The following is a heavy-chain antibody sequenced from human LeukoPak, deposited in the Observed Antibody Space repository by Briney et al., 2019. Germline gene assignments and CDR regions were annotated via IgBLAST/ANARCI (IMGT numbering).Heavy chain of an antibody. CDR1: GFSFSSYS. CDR3: TRVESSGSPFDY. V-gene: IGHV3-49*03. D-gene: IGHD1-26*01. J-gene: IGHJ4*02. CDR2: IRSKAYGGTT. Sequence: GGSLRLSCAASGFSFSSYSMNWFRQAPGKGLEWVGFIRSKAYGGTTEYAASVKGRFTISRDDSKSIAYLQMNSLKTEDTAVYYCTRVESSGSPFDYWGQGTLVTVSS.